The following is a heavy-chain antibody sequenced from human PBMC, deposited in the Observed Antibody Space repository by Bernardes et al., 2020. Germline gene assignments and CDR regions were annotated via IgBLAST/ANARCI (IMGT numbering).Heavy chain of an antibody. D-gene: IGHD2-2*01. CDR2: ISSSSSTI. Sequence: GSLRLSCAASGFTFSSYSMNWVRQAPGKGLEWVSYISSSSSTIYYADSVKGRFTISRDNAKNSLYLQMNSLRDEDTAVYYCARDRCSSTSCYLGYYYYGMDVWGQGTTVTVSS. V-gene: IGHV3-48*02. CDR3: ARDRCSSTSCYLGYYYYGMDV. J-gene: IGHJ6*02. CDR1: GFTFSSYS.